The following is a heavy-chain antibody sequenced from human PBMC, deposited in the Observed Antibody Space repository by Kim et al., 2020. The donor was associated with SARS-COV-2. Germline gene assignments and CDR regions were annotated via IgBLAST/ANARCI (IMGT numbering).Heavy chain of an antibody. CDR1: GYTFTSYY. V-gene: IGHV1-46*01. CDR3: ARDFASSGWYQPAYYFDY. D-gene: IGHD6-19*01. Sequence: ASVKVSCKASGYTFTSYYMHWVRQAPGQGLEWMGIINPSGGSTSYAQKFQGRVTMTRDTSTSTVYMELSSLRSEDTAVYYCARDFASSGWYQPAYYFDYWGQGTLVTVSS. J-gene: IGHJ4*02. CDR2: INPSGGST.